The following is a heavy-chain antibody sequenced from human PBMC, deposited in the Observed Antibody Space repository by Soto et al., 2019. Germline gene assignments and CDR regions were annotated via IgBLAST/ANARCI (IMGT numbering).Heavy chain of an antibody. J-gene: IGHJ4*02. CDR2: MNPNSGNT. V-gene: IGHV1-8*01. CDR1: GYTFTSYD. CDR3: ARVYRDILTGYYTKAFDY. Sequence: ASVKVSCKASGYTFTSYDINWVRQATGQGLEWMGWMNPNSGNTGYAQKFQGRVTMTRNTSISTAYMELSSLRSEDTAVYYCARVYRDILTGYYTKAFDYWGQGTLVTVSS. D-gene: IGHD3-9*01.